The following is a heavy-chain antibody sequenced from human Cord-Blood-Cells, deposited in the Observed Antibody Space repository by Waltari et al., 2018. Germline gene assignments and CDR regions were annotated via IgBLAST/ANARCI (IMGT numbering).Heavy chain of an antibody. CDR2: INHSGGT. CDR1: GGSFSGYY. Sequence: QVQLQQWGAGLLKPSETLSLTCAVYGGSFSGYYWSWIRQPPGKWLEWVGEINHSGGTNENPSRKGRVAISVETFKNQFCLKLSCLTAADTGVYYCARYCSSTSCDLAGWGQGTLVTVSS. J-gene: IGHJ4*02. D-gene: IGHD2-2*01. CDR3: ARYCSSTSCDLAG. V-gene: IGHV4-34*01.